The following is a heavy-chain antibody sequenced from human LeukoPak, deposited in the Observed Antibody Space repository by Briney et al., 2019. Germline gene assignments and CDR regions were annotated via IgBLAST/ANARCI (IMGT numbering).Heavy chain of an antibody. D-gene: IGHD3-22*01. V-gene: IGHV3-20*04. Sequence: GGSLRLSCAASGFTFEDYGMSWVRQVPGKGLEWVSGISLNGGSTGYADSVKGRFTISRDNAKNSLYLQMNSLRAEDTAVYYCARDRAYYYDSSGYNFDYWGQGTLVTVSS. CDR1: GFTFEDYG. CDR3: ARDRAYYYDSSGYNFDY. CDR2: ISLNGGST. J-gene: IGHJ4*02.